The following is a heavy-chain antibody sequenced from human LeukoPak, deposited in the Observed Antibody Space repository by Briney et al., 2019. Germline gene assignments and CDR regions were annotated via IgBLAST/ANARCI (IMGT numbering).Heavy chain of an antibody. CDR1: GGSISSYY. J-gene: IGHJ4*02. CDR3: ARDRGSSGWYGVYYFDY. Sequence: PSETLSLTCTVSGGSISSYYWSWIRQPAGKGLEWIGRIYTSGSTNYNPSLKSRVTMSVDTSKNQFSLKLSSVTAADTAAYYCARDRGSSGWYGVYYFDYWGQGTLVTVSS. V-gene: IGHV4-4*07. CDR2: IYTSGST. D-gene: IGHD6-19*01.